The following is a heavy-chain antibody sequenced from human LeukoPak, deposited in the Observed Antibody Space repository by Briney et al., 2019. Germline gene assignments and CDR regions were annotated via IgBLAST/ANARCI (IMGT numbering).Heavy chain of an antibody. D-gene: IGHD6-13*01. J-gene: IGHJ4*02. CDR2: IYYSGST. V-gene: IGHV4-59*08. CDR1: GGSISSYY. Sequence: SETLSLTCIVSGGSISSYYWSWIRQPPGKGLEWIGYIYYSGSTNNNPSLKSRLTMSVDTSRNQFSLRLSSVTAADAAVYYCATYSSSWARFDYWGQGSLVIVSS. CDR3: ATYSSSWARFDY.